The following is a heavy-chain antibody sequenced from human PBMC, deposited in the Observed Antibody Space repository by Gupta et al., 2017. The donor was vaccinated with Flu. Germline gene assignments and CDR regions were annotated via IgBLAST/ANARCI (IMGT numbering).Heavy chain of an antibody. J-gene: IGHJ3*01. CDR2: IISMFGRA. CDR3: ARGGSISGSGAFDR. V-gene: IGHV1-69*01. Sequence: SWVRQAPGQGLEWMGGIISMFGRANYAQKFQGRVTITADESTSTAYMELSSLKSDDTAIYYCARGGSISGSGAFDRWGQGTLVTISS. D-gene: IGHD1-26*01.